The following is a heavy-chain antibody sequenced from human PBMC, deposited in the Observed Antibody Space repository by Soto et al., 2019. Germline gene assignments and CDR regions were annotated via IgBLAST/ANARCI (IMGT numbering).Heavy chain of an antibody. V-gene: IGHV3-7*03. CDR2: IKQDGSEK. CDR3: ARGSPSSSWYGWIKYYYYGMDV. J-gene: IGHJ6*02. D-gene: IGHD6-13*01. CDR1: GFTFSSYW. Sequence: VGSLRLSCAASGFTFSSYWMSWVRQAPGKGLEWVANIKQDGSEKYYVDSVKGRFTISRDNAKNSLYLQMNSLRAEDTAVYYCARGSPSSSWYGWIKYYYYGMDVWGQGTTVTVSS.